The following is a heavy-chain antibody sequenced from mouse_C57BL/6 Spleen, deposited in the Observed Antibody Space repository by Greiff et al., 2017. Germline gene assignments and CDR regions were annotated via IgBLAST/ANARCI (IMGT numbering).Heavy chain of an antibody. CDR2: INPNNGGT. Sequence: VQLQQSGPELVKPGASVKIPCKASGYTFTDYNMDWVKQSHGKSLEWIGDINPNNGGTIYNQKFKGKATLTVDKSSSTAYMELRSLTSEDTAVYYCARRKDGYYLFAYWGQGTLVTVSA. CDR1: GYTFTDYN. V-gene: IGHV1-18*01. D-gene: IGHD2-3*01. J-gene: IGHJ3*01. CDR3: ARRKDGYYLFAY.